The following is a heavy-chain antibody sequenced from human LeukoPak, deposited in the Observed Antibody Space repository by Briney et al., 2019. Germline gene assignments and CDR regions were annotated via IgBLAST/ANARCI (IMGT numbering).Heavy chain of an antibody. J-gene: IGHJ4*02. CDR2: IYTSGST. CDR3: ARSGADYYALFDY. D-gene: IGHD3-10*01. Sequence: SETLSLTCTVSGGSISSYYWSWIRQPAGKGLESIGRIYTSGSTNYNPSLKSRVTISVDKSKSQFSLKLSSVTAADTAVYYCARSGADYYALFDYWGQGTPVTVSS. V-gene: IGHV4-4*07. CDR1: GGSISSYY.